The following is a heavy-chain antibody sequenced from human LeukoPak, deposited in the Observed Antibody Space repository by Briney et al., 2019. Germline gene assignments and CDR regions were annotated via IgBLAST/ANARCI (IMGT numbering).Heavy chain of an antibody. CDR3: ARTGHYGSGNYYGTFDY. Sequence: SETLSLTCTVSGGSISSSSYYWGWIRQPPGKGLEWIGSIYYSGSTYYNPSLKSRVTISVDTSKNQFSLKLSSVTAADTAVYYCARTGHYGSGNYYGTFDYWGQGTLVTVSS. CDR1: GGSISSSSYY. V-gene: IGHV4-39*07. J-gene: IGHJ4*02. D-gene: IGHD3-10*01. CDR2: IYYSGST.